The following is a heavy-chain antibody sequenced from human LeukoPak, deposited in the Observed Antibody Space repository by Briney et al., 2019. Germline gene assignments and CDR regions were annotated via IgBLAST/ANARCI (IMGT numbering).Heavy chain of an antibody. CDR3: AREKQAGYSSYFWFDP. V-gene: IGHV3-33*01. CDR2: IWYDGSNK. J-gene: IGHJ5*02. Sequence: GGSLRLSCAASGFTFSSYGMHWVRQAPGKGLEWVAVIWYDGSNKYYADSVKGRFTISRDNSKNTLYLQMNSLRAEDTAVYYXAREKQAGYSSYFWFDPWGQGTLVTVSS. D-gene: IGHD6-19*01. CDR1: GFTFSSYG.